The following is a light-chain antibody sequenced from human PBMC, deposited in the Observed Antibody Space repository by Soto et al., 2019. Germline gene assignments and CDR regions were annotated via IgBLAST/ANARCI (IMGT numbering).Light chain of an antibody. CDR2: GAS. CDR1: QSVSRNH. J-gene: IGKJ2*01. CDR3: QQYGSSPHT. Sequence: EIVLTQSPGTLSLSPGERATLSCRASQSVSRNHLAWYQQKPGQAPRLLIFGASNKATGITDRLSGSGSGTDFTLTISRLEPEDFAVYYCQQYGSSPHTFGQGTKVEIK. V-gene: IGKV3-20*01.